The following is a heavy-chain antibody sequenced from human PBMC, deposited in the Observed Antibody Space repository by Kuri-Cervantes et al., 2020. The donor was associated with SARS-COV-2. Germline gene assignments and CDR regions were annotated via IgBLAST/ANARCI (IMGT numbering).Heavy chain of an antibody. CDR1: GFTFSSYD. D-gene: IGHD3-16*01. V-gene: IGHV3-13*01. J-gene: IGHJ4*02. CDR2: IGTAGDT. Sequence: GESLKISCAASGFTFSSYDMHWVRQATGKGLEWVSAIGTAGDTYYPGSVKGRFTISRENAKNSLYLQMNSLRAEDTAVYYCARDLGEGPTGYWGQGTLVTVSS. CDR3: ARDLGEGPTGY.